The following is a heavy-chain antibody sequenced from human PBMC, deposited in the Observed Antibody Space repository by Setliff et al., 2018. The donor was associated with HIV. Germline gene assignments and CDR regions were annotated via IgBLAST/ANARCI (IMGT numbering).Heavy chain of an antibody. V-gene: IGHV4-59*08. CDR1: GGSISSYY. CDR3: ARYSYGAAGGGY. D-gene: IGHD5-18*01. Sequence: PSETLSLTCTVSGGSISSYYWSWIRQPPGKGLEWIGYIYYSGSTNYNPSLQSRVTISVDTSKNQFSLKLTSVTAADTAVYYCARYSYGAAGGGYWGQGTLVTVSS. J-gene: IGHJ4*02. CDR2: IYYSGST.